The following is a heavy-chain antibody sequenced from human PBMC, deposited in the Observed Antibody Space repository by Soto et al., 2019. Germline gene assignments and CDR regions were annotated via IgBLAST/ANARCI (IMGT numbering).Heavy chain of an antibody. J-gene: IGHJ5*02. CDR3: VRLVQNSNQGSWFDP. CDR2: IYPGDSDT. CDR1: GYSFTSYW. D-gene: IGHD4-4*01. V-gene: IGHV5-51*01. Sequence: GESLKISCKGSGYSFTSYWIGWVRQMPGKGLEWMGIIYPGDSDTRYSPSFQGQVTISADKSISTAYLQWSSLKASDTAMYYCVRLVQNSNQGSWFDPWGQGTLVTVSS.